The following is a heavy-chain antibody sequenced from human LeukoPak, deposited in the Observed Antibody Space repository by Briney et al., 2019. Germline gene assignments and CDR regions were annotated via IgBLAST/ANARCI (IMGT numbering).Heavy chain of an antibody. V-gene: IGHV4-39*01. Sequence: SETPSLTCTVSGGSISSSSYYWGWIRQPPGKGLEWIGSIYYSGSTYYNPSLKSRVTISVDTSKNQFSLKLSSVTAADTAVYYCARGPGYCSSTSCYPELIDYWGQGTLVTVSS. CDR3: ARGPGYCSSTSCYPELIDY. CDR2: IYYSGST. D-gene: IGHD2-2*01. J-gene: IGHJ4*02. CDR1: GGSISSSSYY.